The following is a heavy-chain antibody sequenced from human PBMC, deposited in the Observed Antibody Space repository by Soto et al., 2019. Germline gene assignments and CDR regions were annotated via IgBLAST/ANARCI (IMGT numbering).Heavy chain of an antibody. Sequence: SETLSLTCTVSGGSISSYYWSWIRQPPGKGLEWIGYIYYSGSTNYNPSLKSRVTISVDTSKNQFSLKLSSVTAADTAVYYCAKGAHGYYYYMDXWGKGTTVTVSS. CDR2: IYYSGST. J-gene: IGHJ6*03. V-gene: IGHV4-59*08. CDR3: AKGAHGYYYYMDX. CDR1: GGSISSYY.